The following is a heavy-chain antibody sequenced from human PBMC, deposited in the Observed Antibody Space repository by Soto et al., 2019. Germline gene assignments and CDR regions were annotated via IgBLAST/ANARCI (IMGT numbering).Heavy chain of an antibody. CDR2: IKQDGSER. V-gene: IGHV3-7*03. J-gene: IGHJ6*02. D-gene: IGHD3-10*01. Sequence: QAGGSLRLSCAASGFIFSSYWMSWVRQAPGKGLEWVANIKQDGSERYYVDSVKGRFTISRDNAKDSLYLQMNSLRAEDTAVYYCARGIGVDVWGQGTTVTVSS. CDR1: GFIFSSYW. CDR3: ARGIGVDV.